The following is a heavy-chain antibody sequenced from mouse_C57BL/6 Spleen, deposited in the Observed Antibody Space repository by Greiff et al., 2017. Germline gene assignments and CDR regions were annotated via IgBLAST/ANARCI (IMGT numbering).Heavy chain of an antibody. J-gene: IGHJ4*01. CDR2: IYPGDGDT. CDR3: RILYCSNHYYAMDY. D-gene: IGHD2-5*01. Sequence: QVQLKQSGPELVKPGASVKISCKASGYAFSSSWMNWVKQRPGKGLEWIGRIYPGDGDTNYNGKFTGKATLTADKSSRAAYMQRSSLTSEDSAVYCCRILYCSNHYYAMDYWGQGTSVTVSS. CDR1: GYAFSSSW. V-gene: IGHV1-82*01.